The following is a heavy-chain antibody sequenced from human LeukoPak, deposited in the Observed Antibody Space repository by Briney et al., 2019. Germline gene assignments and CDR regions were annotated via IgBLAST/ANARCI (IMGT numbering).Heavy chain of an antibody. CDR1: GGSISSYY. J-gene: IGHJ4*02. D-gene: IGHD5-18*01. V-gene: IGHV4-59*08. CDR3: ARGLRPRYHTAGSWGPWFDY. Sequence: SETLSLTCTVSGGSISSYYWSWIRQPPGKGLEWIGYIYYSGSTNYNPSLKSRVTISVDTSKNQFSLKLSSVTAADTAVYYCARGLRPRYHTAGSWGPWFDYWGQGTLVTVSS. CDR2: IYYSGST.